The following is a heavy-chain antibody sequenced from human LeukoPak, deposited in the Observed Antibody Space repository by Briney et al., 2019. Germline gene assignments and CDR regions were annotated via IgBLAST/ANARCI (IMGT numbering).Heavy chain of an antibody. D-gene: IGHD3-10*01. J-gene: IGHJ4*01. CDR1: DASFTTYS. CDR2: VYSSGAT. CDR3: ARDHDGSGSYKAYFDY. Sequence: PSETLSLTCTVSDASFTTYSWSWLRQPAGKGLEWIGRVYSSGATKYNPSLKSRVTISADTSKNQFSLKLPSVTAADTAVYYCARDHDGSGSYKAYFDYWGHGIKVTVAS. V-gene: IGHV4-4*07.